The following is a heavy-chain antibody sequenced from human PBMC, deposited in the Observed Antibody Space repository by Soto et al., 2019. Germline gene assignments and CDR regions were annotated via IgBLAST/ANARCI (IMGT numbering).Heavy chain of an antibody. CDR2: ISSSSSYI. V-gene: IGHV3-21*01. CDR3: ARGVAAPRNYYMDV. J-gene: IGHJ6*03. Sequence: AGGFLRLSCAASCFPFRSYSMNWVRQAPGKGLEWVSSISSSSSYIYYADSVKGRFTISRDNAKNSLYLQMNSLRAEDTAVYYCARGVAAPRNYYMDVWGKGTTVTVSS. D-gene: IGHD6-6*01. CDR1: CFPFRSYS.